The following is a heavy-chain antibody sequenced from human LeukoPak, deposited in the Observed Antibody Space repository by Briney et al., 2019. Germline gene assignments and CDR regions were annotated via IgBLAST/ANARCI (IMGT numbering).Heavy chain of an antibody. Sequence: GGSVRLSCAASGFIFSNAWMSWVRQAPGKGLEWVGRIKSKTDGGTTDYAAPVKGRFTISRNDSKNTLYLQMNSLKTEDTAVYYCTTLSPQPICAEGGQYYFDYWGQGTLVTVSS. CDR1: GFIFSNAW. CDR3: TTLSPQPICAEGGQYYFDY. V-gene: IGHV3-15*01. CDR2: IKSKTDGGTT. J-gene: IGHJ4*01. D-gene: IGHD3-10*02.